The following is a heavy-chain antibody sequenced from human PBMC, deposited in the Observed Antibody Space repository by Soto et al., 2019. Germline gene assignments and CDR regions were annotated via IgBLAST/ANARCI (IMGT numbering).Heavy chain of an antibody. D-gene: IGHD1-7*01. J-gene: IGHJ5*02. Sequence: GGALRLSCAASGFTFSSYGMHWVRQAPGKGLEWVAVIWYDGSNKYYADSVKGRFTISRDNSKNTLYLQMNSLRAEDTAVYYCARAITGTTDWFDPWGQVPVATVSS. CDR2: IWYDGSNK. CDR1: GFTFSSYG. CDR3: ARAITGTTDWFDP. V-gene: IGHV3-33*01.